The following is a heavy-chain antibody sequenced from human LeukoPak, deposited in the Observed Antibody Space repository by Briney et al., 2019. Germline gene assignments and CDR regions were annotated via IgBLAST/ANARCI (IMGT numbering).Heavy chain of an antibody. CDR3: SRESGAFCPFGY. V-gene: IGHV4-4*02. CDR1: GGSISSTNW. CDR2: ISLTGET. J-gene: IGHJ4*02. Sequence: SETLSLTCGVSGGSISSTNWWSWVRHPPGQGLQWIGEISLTGETNYNPSLNGRVTMSLDKSRTQLSLKLTSVTAADTAIYYCSRESGAFCPFGYWGQETLVIVPP. D-gene: IGHD1-26*01.